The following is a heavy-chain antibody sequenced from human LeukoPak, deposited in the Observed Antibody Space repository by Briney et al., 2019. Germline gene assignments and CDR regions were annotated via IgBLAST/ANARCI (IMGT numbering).Heavy chain of an antibody. Sequence: SVKVSCKASGGTFSSYAISWVRQAPGQGLEWMGRIIPIFGTANYAQKFQGRVTITPDESTSTAYMELSSLRSEDTAVYYCARDPSDYDYVWGSYRNYFDYWGQGTLVTVSS. CDR1: GGTFSSYA. CDR3: ARDPSDYDYVWGSYRNYFDY. CDR2: IIPIFGTA. J-gene: IGHJ4*02. D-gene: IGHD3-16*02. V-gene: IGHV1-69*15.